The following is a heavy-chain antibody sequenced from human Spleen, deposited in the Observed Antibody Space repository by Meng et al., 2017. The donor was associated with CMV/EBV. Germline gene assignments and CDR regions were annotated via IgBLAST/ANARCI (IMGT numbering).Heavy chain of an antibody. D-gene: IGHD3-16*02. CDR1: GGSISSYY. CDR2: IYYSGST. CDR3: ARGRLITFGGVIAMSWFDP. V-gene: IGHV4-59*12. Sequence: SETLSLTCTVSGGSISSYYWSWIRQPPGKGLEWIGYIYYSGSTNYNPSLKSRVTISVDTSKNQFSLKLSSVTAADTAVYYCARGRLITFGGVIAMSWFDPWGQGTLVTVSS. J-gene: IGHJ5*02.